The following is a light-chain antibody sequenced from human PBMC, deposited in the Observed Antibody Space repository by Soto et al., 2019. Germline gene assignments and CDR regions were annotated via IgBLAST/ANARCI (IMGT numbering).Light chain of an antibody. Sequence: EIVMSQSPATLSVSPGERATLSCRASQSVRNNLAWYQQRPGQAPRLLIYGASTRASGIPARFTGGGSETDFTLTITSLQSEDFGVYYCQQRSNWPPVTFGGGTKVDIK. CDR1: QSVRNN. J-gene: IGKJ4*01. CDR3: QQRSNWPPVT. CDR2: GAS. V-gene: IGKV3-15*01.